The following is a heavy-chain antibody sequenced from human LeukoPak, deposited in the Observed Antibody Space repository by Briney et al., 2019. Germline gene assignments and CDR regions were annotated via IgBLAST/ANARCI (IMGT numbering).Heavy chain of an antibody. Sequence: GGSLRLSCAASGFSFDIHAMSWVRQAPGKGLEWVSGISWNSGSIGYADSVKGRFTISRDNAKNSLYLQMNSLRAEDTALYYCAKDTGYSSGCDYWGQGTLVTVSS. V-gene: IGHV3-9*01. J-gene: IGHJ4*02. CDR3: AKDTGYSSGCDY. CDR2: ISWNSGSI. CDR1: GFSFDIHA. D-gene: IGHD6-19*01.